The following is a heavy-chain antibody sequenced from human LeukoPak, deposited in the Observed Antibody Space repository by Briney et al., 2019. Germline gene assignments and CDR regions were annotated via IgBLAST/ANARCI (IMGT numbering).Heavy chain of an antibody. D-gene: IGHD1-26*01. CDR2: INAGNGNT. J-gene: IGHJ6*02. CDR3: AQYLRGSYPEEFDYGMDV. CDR1: GYTFTSYA. Sequence: ASVKVSCKASGYTFTSYAMHWVRQAPGQRLEWMGWINAGNGNTKYSQKFQGRVTITRDTSASTAYMELSSLRSEDTAVYYCAQYLRGSYPEEFDYGMDVWGQGTTVTISS. V-gene: IGHV1-3*01.